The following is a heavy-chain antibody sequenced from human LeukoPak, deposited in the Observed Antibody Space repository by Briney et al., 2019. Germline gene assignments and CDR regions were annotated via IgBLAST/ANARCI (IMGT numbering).Heavy chain of an antibody. D-gene: IGHD6-19*01. CDR3: TTEASGSGWAF. CDR2: IKSKADGGTA. Sequence: GGSLRLSCAASGSTFSTAPTNWVRQAPGKGLEWVGRIKSKADGGTADYAEPVKGRFTISRDDSQNMWYLQMNRLRTDDTAVYYCTTEASGSGWAFWGQGTLVPVSS. V-gene: IGHV3-15*07. CDR1: GSTFSTAP. J-gene: IGHJ4*02.